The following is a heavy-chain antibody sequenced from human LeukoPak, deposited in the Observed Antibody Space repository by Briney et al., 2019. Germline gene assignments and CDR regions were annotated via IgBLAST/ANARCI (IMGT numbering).Heavy chain of an antibody. Sequence: GGSLRLSCAASGFTFSSSWMSWVRQAPGKGLEWVANIKQDGSETYYVDSVKGRFTISRDNSKNTLYLQMNSLRAEDTAVYYCAKDDYYDTSGYRDWGQGTLVTVSS. CDR3: AKDDYYDTSGYRD. J-gene: IGHJ4*02. D-gene: IGHD3-22*01. CDR2: IKQDGSET. V-gene: IGHV3-7*01. CDR1: GFTFSSSW.